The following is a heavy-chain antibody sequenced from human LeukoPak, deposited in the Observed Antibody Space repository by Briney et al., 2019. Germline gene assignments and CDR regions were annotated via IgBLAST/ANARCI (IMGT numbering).Heavy chain of an antibody. CDR3: AKDPYIELETNYFDY. D-gene: IGHD1-1*01. V-gene: IGHV3-11*01. CDR1: GFTFSDYY. CDR2: ISSSGSTI. Sequence: GGSLRLSCAASGFTFSDYYMSWIRQAPGKGLEWVSYISSSGSTIYYADSVKGRFTISRDNAKNSLYLQMNSLRAEDTAVYYCAKDPYIELETNYFDYWGQGTLVTVSS. J-gene: IGHJ4*02.